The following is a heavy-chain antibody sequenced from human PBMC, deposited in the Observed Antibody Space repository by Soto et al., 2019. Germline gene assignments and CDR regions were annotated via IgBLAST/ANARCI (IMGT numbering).Heavy chain of an antibody. CDR2: IRSKANSYAT. CDR1: GVTFSGSA. Sequence: GGSLRLSCAASGVTFSGSAMHWVRQASGKGLEWVGRIRSKANSYATAYAASVKGRFTISRDDSKNTAYLQMNSLKTEDTAVYYCTGIIAAAGSTPVYWGQGTLVTVSS. CDR3: TGIIAAAGSTPVY. V-gene: IGHV3-73*01. D-gene: IGHD6-13*01. J-gene: IGHJ4*02.